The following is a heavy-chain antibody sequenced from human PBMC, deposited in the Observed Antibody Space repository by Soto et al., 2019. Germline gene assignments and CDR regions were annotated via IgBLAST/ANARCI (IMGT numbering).Heavy chain of an antibody. V-gene: IGHV4-59*01. CDR1: GYYISSYY. CDR2: IYYSGST. CDR3: ASFSGQPYYYYGMDV. D-gene: IGHD2-15*01. Sequence: SETLSLTCTVSGYYISSYYWSWIRQPPGKGLEWIGYIYYSGSTNYNPSLKSRVTISVDTSKNQFSLKLSSVTAADTAVYYCASFSGQPYYYYGMDVWGQGTTVTVSS. J-gene: IGHJ6*02.